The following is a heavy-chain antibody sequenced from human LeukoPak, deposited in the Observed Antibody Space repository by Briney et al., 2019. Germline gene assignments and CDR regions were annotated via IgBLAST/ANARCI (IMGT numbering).Heavy chain of an antibody. CDR1: GFTFSSYG. Sequence: GGSLRLSCAASGFTFSSYGMHWVRQAPGKGLEWVAVISYDGSNKYYADSVKGRFTISRGNSKNTLYLQMNSLRAEDTAVYYCAKEYPSSSWYGDYFDYWGQGTLVTVSS. CDR3: AKEYPSSSWYGDYFDY. J-gene: IGHJ4*02. D-gene: IGHD6-13*01. CDR2: ISYDGSNK. V-gene: IGHV3-30*18.